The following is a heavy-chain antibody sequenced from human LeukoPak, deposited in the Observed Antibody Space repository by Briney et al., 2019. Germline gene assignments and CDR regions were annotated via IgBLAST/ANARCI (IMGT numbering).Heavy chain of an antibody. Sequence: GGSLRLSCADSGFAFSTYSMNWVRQDPGKGLEWVSSISSSSTYIYYADSVKGRVTISRDNAKNSLYLQMNSLRAEDTAVYYCARVLSGCETTRCELDYWGQGTLVTVSS. CDR3: ARVLSGCETTRCELDY. D-gene: IGHD1-26*01. CDR1: GFAFSTYS. V-gene: IGHV3-21*01. J-gene: IGHJ4*02. CDR2: ISSSSTYI.